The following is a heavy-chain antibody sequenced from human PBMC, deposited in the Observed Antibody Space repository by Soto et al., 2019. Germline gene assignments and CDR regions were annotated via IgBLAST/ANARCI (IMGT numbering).Heavy chain of an antibody. J-gene: IGHJ3*02. Sequence: ASVKVSCKASGYTFTSYYIHWVRQAPGQGLERMGIINPSGGSTSYAQKFQGRVTMTRDTSTSTVYMELSSLRSEDTAVYYFARDAIPNWNPNDAFDIWGQGTMVTVAS. D-gene: IGHD1-20*01. V-gene: IGHV1-46*03. CDR2: INPSGGST. CDR3: ARDAIPNWNPNDAFDI. CDR1: GYTFTSYY.